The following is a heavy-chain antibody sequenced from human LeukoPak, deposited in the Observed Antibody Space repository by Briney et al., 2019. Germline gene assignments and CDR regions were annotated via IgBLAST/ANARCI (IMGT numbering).Heavy chain of an antibody. V-gene: IGHV3-21*01. CDR2: ISSSSSYI. CDR3: ANYRNPRRAKDDYFDY. J-gene: IGHJ4*02. D-gene: IGHD1-26*01. Sequence: GGSLRLSCAASRFTFRSYRMNWVRQAPGKGLEWVSSISSSSSYIYYADSVKGRFTISRDNAKNSLYLQMNSLRAEDTAVYYSANYRNPRRAKDDYFDYWGQGTLVTVSS. CDR1: RFTFRSYR.